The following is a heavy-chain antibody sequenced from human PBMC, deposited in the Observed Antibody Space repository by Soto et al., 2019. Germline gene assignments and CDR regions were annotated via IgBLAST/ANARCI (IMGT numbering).Heavy chain of an antibody. CDR3: ARTQNWGTDY. D-gene: IGHD7-27*01. CDR2: IYHSGST. V-gene: IGHV4-30-2*05. Sequence: SETLSLTCAVSGGSISSGGYSWSWIRQPPGKGLEWIGYIYHSGSTYYNPSLKSRVTISVDTSKNQFSLKLSSVTAADTAVYYCARTQNWGTDYWGQGTLVTVSS. J-gene: IGHJ4*02. CDR1: GGSISSGGYS.